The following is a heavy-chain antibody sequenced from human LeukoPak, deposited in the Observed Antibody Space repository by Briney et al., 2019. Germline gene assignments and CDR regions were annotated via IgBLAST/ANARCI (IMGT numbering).Heavy chain of an antibody. J-gene: IGHJ4*02. Sequence: GGSPRLSCAASGFTFSSYSMNWVRQAPGKGLEWVSSISSSSSYIYYADSVKGRFTISRDNAKNSLYLQMNSLRAEDTAVYYCASSWFGELLYLFDYWGQGTLVTVSS. CDR1: GFTFSSYS. CDR3: ASSWFGELLYLFDY. D-gene: IGHD3-10*01. CDR2: ISSSSSYI. V-gene: IGHV3-21*01.